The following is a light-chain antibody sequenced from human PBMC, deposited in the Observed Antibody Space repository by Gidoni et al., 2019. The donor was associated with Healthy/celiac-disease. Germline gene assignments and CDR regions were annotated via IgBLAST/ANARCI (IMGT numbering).Light chain of an antibody. Sequence: DIKMIQTPSSLSASVGDRVTITCLASQSISSYLNWYQQKPGKAPKLLIYAASSLQSGVPSRFSGSGSGTDFTLTISSLQPEDFAAYYCQQSYSTPRTFGQGTKLEIK. CDR1: QSISSY. J-gene: IGKJ2*01. CDR2: AAS. CDR3: QQSYSTPRT. V-gene: IGKV1-39*01.